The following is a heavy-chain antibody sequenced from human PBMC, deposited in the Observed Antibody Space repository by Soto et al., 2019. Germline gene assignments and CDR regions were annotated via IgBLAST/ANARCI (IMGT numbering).Heavy chain of an antibody. D-gene: IGHD3-10*01. V-gene: IGHV3-48*02. CDR2: ISGSSKTI. J-gene: IGHJ6*02. Sequence: GGSLRLSCAASGFTFNTYNMNWVRQAPGKGLEWVSFISGSSKTIYYADPVKGRFTISRDNAKNSLYLQMNSLRDEDTAVYYWAVLEASGPLDVSGQATTVTVSS. CDR1: GFTFNTYN. CDR3: AVLEASGPLDV.